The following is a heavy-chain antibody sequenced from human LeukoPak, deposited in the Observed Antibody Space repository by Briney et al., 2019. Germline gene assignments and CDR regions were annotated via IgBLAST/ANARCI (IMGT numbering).Heavy chain of an antibody. J-gene: IGHJ4*02. CDR1: GGSISSYY. CDR3: ARLSFFGSGIYFDY. V-gene: IGHV4-59*08. D-gene: IGHD3-10*01. CDR2: IYYSGST. Sequence: PSETLSLTCTVSGGSISSYYWSWIRQPPGKGLEWFGYIYYSGSTTYNPPLKSRVTISVDTSKNQFSLKLSSVTAADTAVYYCARLSFFGSGIYFDYWGQGTLVTVSS.